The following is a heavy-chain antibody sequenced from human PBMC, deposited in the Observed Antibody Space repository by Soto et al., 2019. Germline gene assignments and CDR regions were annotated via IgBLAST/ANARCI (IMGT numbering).Heavy chain of an antibody. Sequence: SETLSLTCTVSGGSIDSGDYYWSWIRQPPGKGLEWIGYVYYSGTTNYNPFLKSRVTLSLDKSKNQFSLKMNSVTAADTAVYYCARDFIAPPNHFDPWGQGTLVTVSS. CDR1: GGSIDSGDYY. V-gene: IGHV4-61*08. CDR3: ARDFIAPPNHFDP. D-gene: IGHD2-21*01. CDR2: VYYSGTT. J-gene: IGHJ5*02.